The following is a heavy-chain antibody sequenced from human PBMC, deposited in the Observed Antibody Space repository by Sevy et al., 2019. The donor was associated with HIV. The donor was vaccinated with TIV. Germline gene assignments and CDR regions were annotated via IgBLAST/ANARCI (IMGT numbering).Heavy chain of an antibody. D-gene: IGHD6-6*01. Sequence: GGSLRLSCAASGFTFSSYGMHWVRQTPTKGLEWMAVIWYDGSNKNYADSVKGRFTISRDNSKNMLDLQMNSLRPEDTAVYYCTRGKAALLGYYYGMDVWGQGTTVTVSS. V-gene: IGHV3-33*08. CDR3: TRGKAALLGYYYGMDV. CDR1: GFTFSSYG. J-gene: IGHJ6*02. CDR2: IWYDGSNK.